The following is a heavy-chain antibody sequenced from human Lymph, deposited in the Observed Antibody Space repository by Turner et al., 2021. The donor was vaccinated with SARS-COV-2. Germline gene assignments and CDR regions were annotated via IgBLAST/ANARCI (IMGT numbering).Heavy chain of an antibody. CDR1: GFTFSSYA. CDR2: ISYDGSDK. CDR3: ARDRDSSGWVDY. Sequence: QVQLVESGGGVVKTGRSLRLSCAASGFTFSSYAMHWVRQAPGKGLEWVAFISYDGSDKYYADSVKGRFTFSRDNSKNTLYLQMNSLRAEDTAVYYCARDRDSSGWVDYWGQGTLVTVSS. V-gene: IGHV3-30*04. J-gene: IGHJ4*02. D-gene: IGHD3-22*01.